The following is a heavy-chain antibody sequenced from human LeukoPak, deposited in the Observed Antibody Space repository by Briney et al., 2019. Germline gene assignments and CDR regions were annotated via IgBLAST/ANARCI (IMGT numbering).Heavy chain of an antibody. CDR1: GFTFSSYG. J-gene: IGHJ6*02. Sequence: GGSLRLSCAASGFTFSSYGMHWVRQAPGKGLEWVAVIWYDGSNKYYADSVKGRFTISRDNSKNTLYLQMNSLRAEDTAVYYCARDRWSGYSYGMDVWGQGTTVTVSS. CDR2: IWYDGSNK. CDR3: ARDRWSGYSYGMDV. D-gene: IGHD3-3*01. V-gene: IGHV3-33*08.